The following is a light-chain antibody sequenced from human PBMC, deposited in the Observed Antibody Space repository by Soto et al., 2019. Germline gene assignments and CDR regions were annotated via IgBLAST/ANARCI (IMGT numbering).Light chain of an antibody. Sequence: QSMLTQPPSVSGAPGQRVTISCTGSNSDIGAGYDVHWYQQLPGTAPKLVIYANNNRPSGVPDRFSASKSGTSASLAITGLQADDEADYYCQSYDSSLRGVFGTGTKLTVL. V-gene: IGLV1-40*01. CDR1: NSDIGAGYD. J-gene: IGLJ1*01. CDR2: ANN. CDR3: QSYDSSLRGV.